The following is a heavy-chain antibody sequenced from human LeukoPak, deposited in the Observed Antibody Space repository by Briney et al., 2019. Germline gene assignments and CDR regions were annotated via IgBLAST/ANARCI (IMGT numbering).Heavy chain of an antibody. Sequence: AGGSLRLSCAASGFTFSSYSMNWVRQAPGKGLEWVSYISSSSSTIYYADSVKGRFTISRDNAKNSLYLQMNSLRAEDTAVYYCARDEGSSWYNCDYWGQGTLVTVSS. V-gene: IGHV3-48*01. CDR3: ARDEGSSWYNCDY. CDR1: GFTFSSYS. J-gene: IGHJ4*02. CDR2: ISSSSSTI. D-gene: IGHD6-13*01.